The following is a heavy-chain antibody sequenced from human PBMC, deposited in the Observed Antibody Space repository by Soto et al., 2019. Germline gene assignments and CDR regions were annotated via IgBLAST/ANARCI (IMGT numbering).Heavy chain of an antibody. Sequence: EVQLVESGGGLIQPGGSLRLSCAASGFTVSNHYMSWVRQAPGKGLEWVSVIYSGGSIYYADSVMGRFTISRDISKSTLYLQMNSLRAEDTAVYYCARGSGYDGCDYWGQGTLVTVSS. V-gene: IGHV3-53*01. CDR3: ARGSGYDGCDY. D-gene: IGHD5-12*01. CDR1: GFTVSNHY. J-gene: IGHJ4*02. CDR2: IYSGGSI.